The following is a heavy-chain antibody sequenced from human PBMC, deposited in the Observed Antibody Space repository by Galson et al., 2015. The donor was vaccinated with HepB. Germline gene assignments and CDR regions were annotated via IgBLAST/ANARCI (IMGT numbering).Heavy chain of an antibody. CDR2: ISSYGDFT. J-gene: IGHJ4*02. CDR3: ARDFRYSKAIPDY. V-gene: IGHV3-21*01. CDR1: GFTFSDFS. Sequence: SLRLSCAASGFTFSDFSMTWVRQAPGKGLEWVSGISSYGDFTYCADSVKGRFTISRDNAKNSLYLQMNSLTAADTAVYYCARDFRYSKAIPDYWGQGTLVTVSS. D-gene: IGHD4-11*01.